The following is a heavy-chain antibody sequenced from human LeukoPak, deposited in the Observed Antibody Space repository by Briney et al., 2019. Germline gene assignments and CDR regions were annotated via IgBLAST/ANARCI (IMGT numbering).Heavy chain of an antibody. CDR2: IYSSGNT. V-gene: IGHV4-39*01. CDR1: GDSISADTYY. D-gene: IGHD5-12*01. Sequence: SETLSLTCTVSGDSISADTYYWGWIRQPPGKGLEWIGSIYSSGNTFYNPSLKSRASISVDRSKNQMSLKIRSVTAADTAVYYCARLSGFNWGQGTRVTVSS. J-gene: IGHJ4*02. CDR3: ARLSGFN.